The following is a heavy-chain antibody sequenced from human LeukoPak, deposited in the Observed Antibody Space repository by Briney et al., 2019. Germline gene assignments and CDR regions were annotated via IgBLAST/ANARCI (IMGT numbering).Heavy chain of an antibody. J-gene: IGHJ4*02. CDR1: GFPFSSYA. D-gene: IGHD6-19*01. Sequence: GGSLRLSCAASGFPFSSYAMNWVRQAPGKGLVWVSSISRTSGNIYYADSVKGRFTISRDNAKNSLYLQMNSLRAEDTAVYYCATEFLGAVAETGDYWGQGTLVTVSS. CDR3: ATEFLGAVAETGDY. V-gene: IGHV3-21*01. CDR2: ISRTSGNI.